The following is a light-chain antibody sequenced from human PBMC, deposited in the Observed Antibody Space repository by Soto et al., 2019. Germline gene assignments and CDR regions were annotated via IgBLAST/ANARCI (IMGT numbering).Light chain of an antibody. CDR3: CSYVGTWV. J-gene: IGLJ3*02. CDR1: GSDVGSYKL. V-gene: IGLV2-23*01. CDR2: EGI. Sequence: QSALTQPASVSGSLGQSIAISCTGTGSDVGSYKLVSWYQQHPGKAPKLIIFEGINRPSGVSNRFSGSKSDNTASLTISGLQAEDEADYYCCSYVGTWVFGGVTKLTVL.